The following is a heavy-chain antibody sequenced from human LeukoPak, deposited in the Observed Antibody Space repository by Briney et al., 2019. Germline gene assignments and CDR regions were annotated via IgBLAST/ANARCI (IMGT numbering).Heavy chain of an antibody. CDR3: TRDFWSVAGAGPGFDP. D-gene: IGHD6-13*01. V-gene: IGHV1-69*06. J-gene: IGHJ5*02. CDR2: IIPIFGTA. CDR1: GYTFTSYG. Sequence: GASVKVSCKASGYTFTSYGISWVRQAPGQGLEWMGGIIPIFGTANYAQKFQGRVTITADKSTSTAYMELSSLRSDDTAVYYCTRDFWSVAGAGPGFDPWGQGTLVIVSS.